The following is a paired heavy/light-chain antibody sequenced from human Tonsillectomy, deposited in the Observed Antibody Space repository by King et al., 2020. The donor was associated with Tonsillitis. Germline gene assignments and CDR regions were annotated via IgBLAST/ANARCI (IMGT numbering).Heavy chain of an antibody. CDR1: GFTFSNYA. J-gene: IGHJ4*02. D-gene: IGHD3-9*01. CDR2: ISDNGGNA. V-gene: IGHV3-23*01. CDR3: AREGWLSYFDY. Sequence: EVQLLESGGALVQPGGSLRLSCAASGFTFSNYAMSWVRQAPGKGLEWVSTISDNGGNAYYADSVKGRFTISRDNSKNTLYLQMNSLRAEDTAVFYCAREGWLSYFDYWGQGTLVTVSS.
Light chain of an antibody. CDR3: QQHYNAPLT. V-gene: IGKV1-NL1*01. CDR2: AAS. CDR1: QGISNS. Sequence: DIQMTQSPSSLSASIGDRVTITCRASQGISNSLAWYQQKPGKAPKLLLYAASRLESGVPSRFSGSGSGMNYTLTISSLQPEDFATYYCQQHYNAPLTFGQGTKLEMK. J-gene: IGKJ2*01.